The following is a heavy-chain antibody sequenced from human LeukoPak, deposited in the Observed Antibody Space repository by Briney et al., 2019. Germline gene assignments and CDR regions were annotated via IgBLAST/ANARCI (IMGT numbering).Heavy chain of an antibody. V-gene: IGHV3-15*01. Sequence: GRSLRLSCAASGFSFSNAWMSWVSQAPGKGLEWDGRIKSKTDGGTTDYAAPVKGRFTISRDDSKNTLYLQMNSLKTEDTAVYYCSLDYFDYWGQGTLVTVSS. J-gene: IGHJ4*02. CDR3: SLDYFDY. CDR2: IKSKTDGGTT. CDR1: GFSFSNAW.